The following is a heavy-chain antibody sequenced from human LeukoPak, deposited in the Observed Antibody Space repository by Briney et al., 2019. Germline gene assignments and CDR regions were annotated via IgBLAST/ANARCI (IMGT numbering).Heavy chain of an antibody. CDR3: ARARGSGSYSHDYYYYMDV. J-gene: IGHJ6*03. V-gene: IGHV1-2*02. CDR1: GYTFTGYY. CDR2: INPNSGGT. D-gene: IGHD3-10*01. Sequence: ASVKVSCKASGYTFTGYYMHWVRQAPGQGLEWMGWINPNSGGTNYAQKFQGRVTMTRDTSISTAYMELSRLRSDDTAVYYCARARGSGSYSHDYYYYMDVWGKGTTVIVSS.